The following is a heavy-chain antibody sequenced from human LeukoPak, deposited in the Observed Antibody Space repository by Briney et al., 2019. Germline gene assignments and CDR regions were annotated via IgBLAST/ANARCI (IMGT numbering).Heavy chain of an antibody. CDR1: GGTFSSYA. CDR3: ARLDGIQLWASPFDY. CDR2: IIPNSGGT. V-gene: IGHV1-2*02. J-gene: IGHJ4*02. D-gene: IGHD5-18*01. Sequence: ASVKVSCKASGGTFSSYAISWVRQAPGQGLEWMGGIIPNSGGTNYAQKFQGRVTMTRDTSISTAYVELSRLRSDDTAVYYCARLDGIQLWASPFDYWGQGTLVTVSS.